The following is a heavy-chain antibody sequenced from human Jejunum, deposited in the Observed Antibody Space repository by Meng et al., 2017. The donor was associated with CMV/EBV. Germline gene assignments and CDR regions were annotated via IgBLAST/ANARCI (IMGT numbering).Heavy chain of an antibody. D-gene: IGHD2-2*01. CDR1: YN. CDR3: AREAGPGIVVTTAASYFDQ. J-gene: IGHJ4*02. CDR2: ISGSSNYI. V-gene: IGHV3-21*01. Sequence: YNMNWVRQAPGKGPEWVSFISGSSNYIFYAESMKGRFTISRDNAKNSLYLQMNSLRDEDTAVYYCAREAGPGIVVTTAASYFDQWGQGTLVTVSS.